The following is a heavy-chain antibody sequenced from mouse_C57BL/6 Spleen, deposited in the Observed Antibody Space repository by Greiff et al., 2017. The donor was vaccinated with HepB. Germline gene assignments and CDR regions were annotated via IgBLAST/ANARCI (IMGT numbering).Heavy chain of an antibody. J-gene: IGHJ4*01. CDR1: GYAFSSSW. V-gene: IGHV1-82*01. D-gene: IGHD1-1*01. CDR3: ARRGVVATRDYAMDY. CDR2: IYPGDGDT. Sequence: QVHVKQSGPELVKPGASVKISCKASGYAFSSSWMNWVKQRPGKGLEWIGRIYPGDGDTNYNGKFKGKATLTADKSSSTAYMQLSSLTSEDSAVYFCARRGVVATRDYAMDYWGQGTSVTVSS.